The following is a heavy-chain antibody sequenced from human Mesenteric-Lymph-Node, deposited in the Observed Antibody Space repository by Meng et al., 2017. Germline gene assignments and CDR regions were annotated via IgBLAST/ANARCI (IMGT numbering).Heavy chain of an antibody. CDR1: GFTFNTFA. D-gene: IGHD3-10*01. V-gene: IGHV3-23*01. CDR3: AKHPSGRIADAGTSEYFQH. J-gene: IGHJ1*01. CDR2: FSGIFGAT. Sequence: GRSLKISCAASGFTFNTFAMSWVRQAPGKGLEWVSIFSGIFGATYYADSVKGRFTISRDNAKNMLYLDMYSLRAEDTAVYYCAKHPSGRIADAGTSEYFQHWGQGTLVTVSS.